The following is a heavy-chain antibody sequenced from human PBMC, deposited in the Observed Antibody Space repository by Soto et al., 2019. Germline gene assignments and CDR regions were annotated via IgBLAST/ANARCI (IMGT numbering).Heavy chain of an antibody. Sequence: EEQLLESGGDLVQPGGSLKLSCAASGFTFSSYAMNWVRQAPGKGLEWVSSINGTGRKTSYADSVRGRFTISRDNSKKTLFLHVNSLRAEDMAVYYCVKDLNFDFWTGYRYYAMEIWGQGTTVTVS. CDR2: INGTGRKT. V-gene: IGHV3-23*01. J-gene: IGHJ6*02. D-gene: IGHD3-3*01. CDR1: GFTFSSYA. CDR3: VKDLNFDFWTGYRYYAMEI.